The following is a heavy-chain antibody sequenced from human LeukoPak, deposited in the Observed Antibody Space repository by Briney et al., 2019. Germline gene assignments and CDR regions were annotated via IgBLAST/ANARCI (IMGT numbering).Heavy chain of an antibody. CDR1: GGSISSGDYY. CDR2: IYYSGST. J-gene: IGHJ5*02. CDR3: ARAGAYCSSTSCYGQNWFDP. D-gene: IGHD2-2*01. V-gene: IGHV4-30-4*08. Sequence: SETLSLTCTVSGGSISSGDYYWSWIRQPPGKGLEWIGYIYYSGSTYYNPSLKSRVTISVATSKNQFSLKLSSVTAADTAVYYCARAGAYCSSTSCYGQNWFDPWGQGTLVTVSS.